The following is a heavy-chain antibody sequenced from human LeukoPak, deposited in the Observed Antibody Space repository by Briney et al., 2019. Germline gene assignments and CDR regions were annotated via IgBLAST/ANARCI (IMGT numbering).Heavy chain of an antibody. CDR3: ARSGYSSGWELGDYYYYGMDV. CDR1: GYTFTGYY. Sequence: ASVKVSCTASGYTFTGYYMHWVRQAPGQRHEWMGWINPNSGGTNYAQTFQGRVTMTRDTSISTAYMELSRLRSDDTAVYYCARSGYSSGWELGDYYYYGMDVWGQGTTVTVSS. J-gene: IGHJ6*02. CDR2: INPNSGGT. V-gene: IGHV1-2*02. D-gene: IGHD6-19*01.